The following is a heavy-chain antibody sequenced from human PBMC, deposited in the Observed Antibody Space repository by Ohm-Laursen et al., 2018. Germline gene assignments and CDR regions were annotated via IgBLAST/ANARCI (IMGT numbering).Heavy chain of an antibody. CDR1: GFSFSTYS. CDR2: VSGSGYTK. D-gene: IGHD4/OR15-4a*01. CDR3: AREQFDYNVPLPRGGIDV. J-gene: IGHJ6*02. Sequence: SLRLSCAASGFSFSTYSMNWVRQAPGKGLEWVSHVSGSGYTKYYGDSVKGRFTISRDNAENSLYLQMNSLRADDTAVYYCAREQFDYNVPLPRGGIDVWGQGTTVTVSS. V-gene: IGHV3-48*01.